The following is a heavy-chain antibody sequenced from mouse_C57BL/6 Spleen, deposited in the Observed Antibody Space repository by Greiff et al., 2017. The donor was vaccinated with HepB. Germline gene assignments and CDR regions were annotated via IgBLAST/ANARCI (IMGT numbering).Heavy chain of an antibody. J-gene: IGHJ2*01. CDR3: ARGLPNDYDD. CDR1: GYTFTSYW. Sequence: QVQLQQPGAELVRPGSSVKLSCKASGYTFTSYWMHWVKQRPIQGLEWIGNIDPSDSETHYNQKFKDKATLTVDRSSSTAYMQLSSLTSEDSAVYYCARGLPNDYDDWGQGTTLTVSS. V-gene: IGHV1-52*01. D-gene: IGHD2-4*01. CDR2: IDPSDSET.